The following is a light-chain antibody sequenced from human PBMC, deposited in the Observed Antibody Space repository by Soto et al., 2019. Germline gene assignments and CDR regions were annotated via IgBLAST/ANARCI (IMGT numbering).Light chain of an antibody. CDR2: DDS. CDR1: KIGSKS. Sequence: SYELTQPPSASVAPGQTARISCGGDKIGSKSVHWYQQKAGQTPVLVVYDDSDRPSGIPERFSGSNSGNTASLIISRVEGGDEADYYCQVWDSSSDHVVFGGGTKLTVL. CDR3: QVWDSSSDHVV. J-gene: IGLJ3*02. V-gene: IGLV3-21*02.